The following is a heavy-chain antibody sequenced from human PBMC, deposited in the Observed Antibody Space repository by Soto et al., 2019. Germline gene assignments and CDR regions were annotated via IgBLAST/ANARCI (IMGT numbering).Heavy chain of an antibody. CDR1: GGSISSSNYF. CDR3: ASPTLGAFDI. Sequence: QLQLQESGPGLVKPSETLSLTCTISGGSISSSNYFWGWIRQPPGKGLEWIGSIFYSGSTSYNSSLKSRVPIAVATSKNQSSLRLSSVTAADTAVYYCASPTLGAFDIWGQGTMVTVSS. V-gene: IGHV4-39*01. CDR2: IFYSGST. J-gene: IGHJ3*02. D-gene: IGHD3-16*01.